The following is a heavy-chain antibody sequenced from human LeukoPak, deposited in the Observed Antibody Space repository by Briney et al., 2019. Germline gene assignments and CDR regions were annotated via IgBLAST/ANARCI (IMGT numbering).Heavy chain of an antibody. J-gene: IGHJ4*02. CDR3: ASGVYYDSIWIDY. D-gene: IGHD3-22*01. V-gene: IGHV1-2*06. CDR2: INPNSGGT. Sequence: ASVKVSCKASGYSFTGYYMHWVRQAPGQGLEWMGRINPNSGGTNYAQKFQGRVTMTRDTSISTAYMELSRLRSDDTAVYYCASGVYYDSIWIDYWGQGTLVTVSS. CDR1: GYSFTGYY.